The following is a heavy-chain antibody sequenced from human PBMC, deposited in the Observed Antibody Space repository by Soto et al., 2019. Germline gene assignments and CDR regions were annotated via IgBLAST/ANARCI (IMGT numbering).Heavy chain of an antibody. CDR2: IYYSGST. CDR3: ASPNYDFDYYYGMDV. J-gene: IGHJ6*02. D-gene: IGHD3-3*01. CDR1: GGSISSSSYY. Sequence: SETLSLTCTVSGGSISSSSYYWGWIRQPPGKGLEWIGSIYYSGSTYYNPSLKSRVTISVDTSKNQFSLKLSSVTAADTAAYYCASPNYDFDYYYGMDVWGQGTTVTVSS. V-gene: IGHV4-39*01.